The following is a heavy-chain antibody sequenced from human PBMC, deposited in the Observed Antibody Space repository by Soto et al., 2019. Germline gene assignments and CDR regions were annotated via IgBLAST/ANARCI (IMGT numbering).Heavy chain of an antibody. Sequence: SETLSLTCTVSGGSISSYYWSWIRQPPGKGLEWIGYIYYSGSTNYNPSLKSRVTISVDTSKNQFSLKLSSVTAADTAVYYCARGYGFDYWGQGTLVTVSS. CDR1: GGSISSYY. V-gene: IGHV4-59*01. CDR2: IYYSGST. J-gene: IGHJ4*02. D-gene: IGHD5-12*01. CDR3: ARGYGFDY.